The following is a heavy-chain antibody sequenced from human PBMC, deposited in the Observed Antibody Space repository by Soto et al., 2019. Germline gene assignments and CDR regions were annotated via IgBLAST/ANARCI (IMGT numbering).Heavy chain of an antibody. CDR3: ARMAHYYDSSGYSDYYGMDV. J-gene: IGHJ6*02. V-gene: IGHV2-70*01. CDR1: GFSLSTSGMC. D-gene: IGHD3-22*01. Sequence: PTLVNPTQTLTLTCTFSGFSLSTSGMCVSWIRQPPGKALEWLALIDWDDDKYYSTSLKTRLTISKDTSKNQVVLTMTNMDPVDTATYYCARMAHYYDSSGYSDYYGMDVWGQGTTVTVSS. CDR2: IDWDDDK.